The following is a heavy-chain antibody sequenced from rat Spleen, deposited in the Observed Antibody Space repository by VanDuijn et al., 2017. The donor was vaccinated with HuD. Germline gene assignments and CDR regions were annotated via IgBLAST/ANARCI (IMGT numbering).Heavy chain of an antibody. CDR1: GFTFSDYA. Sequence: EVQLVESGGGLVQPGRSLKLSCAASGFTFSDYAMAWVRQAPKKGLEWVATIIYDGSSTYYRDSVKGRFTISRDNAKSTLYLQMDSLRSEDTATYYCARHGSRRRVSYYFAYWGQGVMVTVSS. D-gene: IGHD1-11*01. CDR2: IIYDGSST. CDR3: ARHGSRRRVSYYFAY. V-gene: IGHV5-17*01. J-gene: IGHJ2*01.